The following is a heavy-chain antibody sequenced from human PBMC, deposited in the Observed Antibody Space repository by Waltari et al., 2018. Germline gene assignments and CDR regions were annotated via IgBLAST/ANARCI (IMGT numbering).Heavy chain of an antibody. CDR3: TRDRPHSWFDP. J-gene: IGHJ5*02. V-gene: IGHV3-74*01. D-gene: IGHD6-6*01. CDR2: INNDGSDT. CDR1: GFTFSNYW. Sequence: EGELVESGGGLVQPGGSLRLSCAASGFTFSNYWLHWVRHVPGQGLVWVSRINNDGSDTIYADFVKGRISISRDNAKNTLYLQMNSLRVEDTAVYFCTRDRPHSWFDPWGHGTLVTVSS.